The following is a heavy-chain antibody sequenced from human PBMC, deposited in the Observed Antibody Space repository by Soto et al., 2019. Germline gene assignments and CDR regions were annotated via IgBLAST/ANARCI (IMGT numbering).Heavy chain of an antibody. J-gene: IGHJ5*02. D-gene: IGHD5-12*01. CDR3: ARRVPNSGYDYIPTGFDP. CDR1: GGSISSSSYY. CDR2: IYYSGST. Sequence: ETLSLTCTVSGGSISSSSYYWGWIRQPPGKGLEWIGIIYYSGSTYYNPSLKSRVTISVDTSKNQFSLKLSSVTAADTAVYYCARRVPNSGYDYIPTGFDPWGQGTLVTVSS. V-gene: IGHV4-39*01.